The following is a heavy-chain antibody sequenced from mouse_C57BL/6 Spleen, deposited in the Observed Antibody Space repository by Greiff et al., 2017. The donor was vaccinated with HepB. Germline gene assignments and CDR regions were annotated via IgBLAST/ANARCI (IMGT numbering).Heavy chain of an antibody. Sequence: EVQGVESGGGLVQPKGSLKLSCAASGFSFNTYAMNWVRQAPGKGLEWVARIRSKSNNYATYYADSVKDRFTISRDDSESMLYLQMNNLKTEDTAMYYCVRGGNYNLFDYWGQGTTLTVSS. CDR1: GFSFNTYA. V-gene: IGHV10-1*01. J-gene: IGHJ2*01. CDR3: VRGGNYNLFDY. D-gene: IGHD2-1*01. CDR2: IRSKSNNYAT.